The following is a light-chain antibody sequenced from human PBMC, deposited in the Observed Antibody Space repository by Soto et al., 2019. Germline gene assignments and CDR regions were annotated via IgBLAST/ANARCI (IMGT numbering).Light chain of an antibody. CDR2: GAS. CDR3: QQYDSSPPYT. J-gene: IGKJ2*01. V-gene: IGKV3-20*01. Sequence: EIVLTQSPGTLSLSPGERATLSCRASQSVTSNYLAWYQQKPGQAPRPLIYGASNRATGIPDRFSGSGSGTDFTLTITRLEPEDFAVYYCQQYDSSPPYTFGQGTKLEIK. CDR1: QSVTSNY.